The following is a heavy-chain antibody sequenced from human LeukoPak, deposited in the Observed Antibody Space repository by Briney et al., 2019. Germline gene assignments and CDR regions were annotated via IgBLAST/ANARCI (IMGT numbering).Heavy chain of an antibody. D-gene: IGHD2-15*01. Sequence: ASVKVSCKASGYTFTSYGISWVRQAPGQGLEWMGWISAYNGNTNYAQKLQGRVTMTTDTSTSTAYMELSSLRSEDTAVYYCAREDCSGGSCYIGLGAFDIWGQGTMVTVSS. CDR3: AREDCSGGSCYIGLGAFDI. V-gene: IGHV1-18*01. CDR1: GYTFTSYG. J-gene: IGHJ3*02. CDR2: ISAYNGNT.